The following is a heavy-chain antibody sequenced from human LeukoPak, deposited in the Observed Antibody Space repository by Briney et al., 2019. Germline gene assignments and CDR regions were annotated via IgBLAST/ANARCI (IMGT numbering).Heavy chain of an antibody. CDR3: ASIPGYSSGGYYYYYMDV. J-gene: IGHJ6*03. CDR1: GGSISSSSYY. V-gene: IGHV4-39*01. D-gene: IGHD6-19*01. CDR2: IYYSGST. Sequence: SETLSLTCTVSGGSISSSSYYWGWIRQPPGKGREWIGSIYYSGSTYYNPSLKSRVTISVDTSKNQFSLKLSSVTAADTAVYYCASIPGYSSGGYYYYYMDVWGKGTTVTVSS.